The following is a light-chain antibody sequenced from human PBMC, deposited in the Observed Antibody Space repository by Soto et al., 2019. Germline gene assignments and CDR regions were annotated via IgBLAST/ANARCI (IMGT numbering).Light chain of an antibody. Sequence: QSALTQPRSVSGSPGQSVTISCTGTTGDVGAYNFVSWYQLHPGKAPNLMIYDASKRPSGVPDRFSASKSGNTASLTISGLQAEDEADYYCCSYAGSFTWVFGGGTKLTVL. J-gene: IGLJ3*02. CDR2: DAS. V-gene: IGLV2-11*01. CDR1: TGDVGAYNF. CDR3: CSYAGSFTWV.